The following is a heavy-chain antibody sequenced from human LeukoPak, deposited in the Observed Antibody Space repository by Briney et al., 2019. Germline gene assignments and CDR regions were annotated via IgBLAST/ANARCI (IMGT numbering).Heavy chain of an antibody. CDR2: TYYRSKWYN. D-gene: IGHD2-15*01. CDR3: AREGNCSGGSCYFQPNFAFWFDP. J-gene: IGHJ5*02. CDR1: GDSVSSNSAA. V-gene: IGHV6-1*01. Sequence: SQTLSLTCAISGDSVSSNSAAWNWIRQSPSRGLEWLGRTYYRSKWYNDYAVSVKSRITINPDTSKNQFSLQLNSVTPEDTAVYYCAREGNCSGGSCYFQPNFAFWFDPWGQGTLVTVSS.